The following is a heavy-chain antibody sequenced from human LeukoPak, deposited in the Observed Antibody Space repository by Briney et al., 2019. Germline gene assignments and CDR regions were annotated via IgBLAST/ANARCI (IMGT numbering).Heavy chain of an antibody. J-gene: IGHJ4*02. D-gene: IGHD6-19*01. CDR1: GFTFSSFA. V-gene: IGHV3-23*01. Sequence: GGSLRLSCAASGFTFSSFAMSWVRRAPGKGLERVSTISGSSTSTYYADSVQGRFTVSRDNSKSTLFLQMNSLRAEDTAIYYCAKDLSMAVTGSPFDYWGQGTLVTVSS. CDR3: AKDLSMAVTGSPFDY. CDR2: ISGSSTST.